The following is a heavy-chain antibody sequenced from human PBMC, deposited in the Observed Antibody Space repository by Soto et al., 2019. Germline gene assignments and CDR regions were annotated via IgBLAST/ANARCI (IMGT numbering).Heavy chain of an antibody. J-gene: IGHJ3*02. D-gene: IGHD2-21*02. V-gene: IGHV1-69*12. CDR1: GGNFRSES. Sequence: QVHLVQSGAEVKKPGSSVKVSCKASGGNFRSESINWVRQAPGQGLEWMGGIIPFFGTSDYAQKFQGRLTITADESTTTAYMELSSLRSQDTAVYYCARGHAFGGNSEAYDIWGQGTMVIVSS. CDR3: ARGHAFGGNSEAYDI. CDR2: IIPFFGTS.